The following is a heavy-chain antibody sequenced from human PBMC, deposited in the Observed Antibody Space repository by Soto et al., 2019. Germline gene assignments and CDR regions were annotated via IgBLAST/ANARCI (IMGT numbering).Heavy chain of an antibody. CDR3: TTGHSGSYYDFDY. V-gene: IGHV3-15*01. D-gene: IGHD1-26*01. CDR1: GFTFSNAW. CDR2: IKSKTDGGTT. Sequence: GESLKISCAASGFTFSNAWMSWVRQAPGKGLEWVGRIKSKTDGGTTDYAAPVKGRFTISRDDSKNTLYLQMNSLKTEDTAVYYCTTGHSGSYYDFDYWGQGTLVTVSS. J-gene: IGHJ4*02.